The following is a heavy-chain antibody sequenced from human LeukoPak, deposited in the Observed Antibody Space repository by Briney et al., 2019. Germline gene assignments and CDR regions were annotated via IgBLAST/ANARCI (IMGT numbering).Heavy chain of an antibody. V-gene: IGHV3-11*03. CDR2: ISSSRSFT. CDR1: GFSFSDHY. D-gene: IGHD5-18*01. Sequence: KSGGSLRLSCAASGFSFSDHYMSWIRQAPGKGLEWVSYISSSRSFTEYADSVKGRFTISRDTAKNSLYLQMNSLRAEDTAVYYCARLRGYSCGLDYWGQGILVTVSS. CDR3: ARLRGYSCGLDY. J-gene: IGHJ4*02.